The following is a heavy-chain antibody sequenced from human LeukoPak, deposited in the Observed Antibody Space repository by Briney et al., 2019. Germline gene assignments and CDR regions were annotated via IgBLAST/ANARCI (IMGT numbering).Heavy chain of an antibody. D-gene: IGHD3-22*01. CDR3: ARSSYYYDSSGYHY. V-gene: IGHV1-18*01. CDR1: GYTFTSYG. J-gene: IGHJ4*02. CDR2: ISAYNGNT. Sequence: ASVKVSCKASGYTFTSYGISWVRQAPGQGLEWMGWISAYNGNTNYAQKLQGRVTMTTDTSTSTAYMELRSLRSDDTAVYYCARSSYYYDSSGYHYWGQGTLVTVSS.